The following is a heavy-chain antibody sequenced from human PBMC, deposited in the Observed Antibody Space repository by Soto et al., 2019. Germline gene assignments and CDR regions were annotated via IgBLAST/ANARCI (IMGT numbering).Heavy chain of an antibody. Sequence: PGGSLRLSCAASGFTFSSYGMHWVRQAPGKGLEWVAVISYDGSNKYYADYVKGRFTISRDNSKNTLYLQMNSLRAEDTAVYYCAKDLDSNSPYYYYYGMDVWGQGTTVTVSS. J-gene: IGHJ6*02. CDR1: GFTFSSYG. V-gene: IGHV3-30*18. D-gene: IGHD4-4*01. CDR2: ISYDGSNK. CDR3: AKDLDSNSPYYYYYGMDV.